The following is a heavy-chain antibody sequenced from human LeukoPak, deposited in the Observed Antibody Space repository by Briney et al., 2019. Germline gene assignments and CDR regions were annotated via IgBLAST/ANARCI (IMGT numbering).Heavy chain of an antibody. V-gene: IGHV3-7*01. CDR2: IKQDGSAK. CDR1: GFTFSNYW. CDR3: AREGAYSSSSDVDY. J-gene: IGHJ4*02. Sequence: AGGSLRLSCAASGFTFSNYWMSWGRQAPGKGLEGVANIKQDGSAKYYVDSVKGRFTISRDNVKNSLHLQMNSLRAEDTAVYYCAREGAYSSSSDVDYWGQGTLVTVSS. D-gene: IGHD6-6*01.